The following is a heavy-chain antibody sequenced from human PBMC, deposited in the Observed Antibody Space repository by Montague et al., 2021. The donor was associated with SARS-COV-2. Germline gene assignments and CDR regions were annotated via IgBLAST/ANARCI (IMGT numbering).Heavy chain of an antibody. V-gene: IGHV4-59*02. CDR3: ARENTVTTFGGPYYIDS. CDR2: IYDSGST. Sequence: SETLSLTCIVSGRSVRSYYWSWIRQPPGKGLEWIGYIYDSGSTNYNPSLKSRVTISVDTSKNQFSLKLSSVTAADTAVYYCARENTVTTFGGPYYIDSWGQGTLVTVS. D-gene: IGHD4-17*01. CDR1: GRSVRSYY. J-gene: IGHJ4*02.